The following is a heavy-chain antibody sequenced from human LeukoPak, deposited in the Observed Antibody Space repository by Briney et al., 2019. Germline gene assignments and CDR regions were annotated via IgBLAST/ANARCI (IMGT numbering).Heavy chain of an antibody. CDR2: IRSKAYGGTT. CDR3: TRYGGPNYYYYYGMDV. J-gene: IGHJ6*02. Sequence: GGSLRLSCTASGFTFGDYAMSWVRQAPGKGLEWVGFIRSKAYGGTTEYAASVKGRFTISRDDSKSIAYLQMNSLKTEDTAVHYCTRYGGPNYYYYYGMDVWGQGTTVTVSS. D-gene: IGHD4-23*01. V-gene: IGHV3-49*04. CDR1: GFTFGDYA.